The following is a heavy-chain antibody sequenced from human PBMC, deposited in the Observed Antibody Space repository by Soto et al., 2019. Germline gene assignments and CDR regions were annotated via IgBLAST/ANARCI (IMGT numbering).Heavy chain of an antibody. J-gene: IGHJ4*02. CDR3: SREHGDYRFFYFDY. D-gene: IGHD4-17*01. CDR1: GGSISSGGYY. V-gene: IGHV4-31*03. CDR2: IYYSWST. Sequence: QVQLQESGPGLVKPSQTLSLTCTVSGGSISSGGYYWSWIRQHPGKGLEWIGYIYYSWSTYYNPSLNSRVTISVHTSKNQFSLQLISVTAADTAVYYCSREHGDYRFFYFDYCGQGTLVTVSS.